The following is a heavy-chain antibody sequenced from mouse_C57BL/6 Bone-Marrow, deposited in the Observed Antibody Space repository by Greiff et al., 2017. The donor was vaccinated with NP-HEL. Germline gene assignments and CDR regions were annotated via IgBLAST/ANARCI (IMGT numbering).Heavy chain of an antibody. D-gene: IGHD1-1*01. CDR2: INPSTGGT. CDR1: GYSFTGYY. V-gene: IGHV1-42*01. CDR3: ARLNYDGSSYGYFDV. J-gene: IGHJ1*03. Sequence: VQLQQSGPELVKPGASVKISCKASGYSFTGYYMNWVKQSPEKSLEWIGEINPSTGGTTYNQKFKAKATLTVDKSSSTAYMQLKSLTSEDSAVYYCARLNYDGSSYGYFDVWGTGTTVTVSS.